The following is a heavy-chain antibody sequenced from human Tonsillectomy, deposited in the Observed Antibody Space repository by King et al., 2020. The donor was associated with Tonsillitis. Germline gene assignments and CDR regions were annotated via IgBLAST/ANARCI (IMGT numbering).Heavy chain of an antibody. D-gene: IGHD2-15*01. Sequence: VQLVESGGGLVQPGGSLRLSCAASGFTFSSYSMNWVRQAPGKGLEWVSYISSSSSTIYYADSVKGRCTISRDNAKNSLYLQMNSLRAEDTAVYYCARGLGDIVVVVAATTWGQGTLVTVSS. CDR3: ARGLGDIVVVVAATT. V-gene: IGHV3-48*01. CDR1: GFTFSSYS. J-gene: IGHJ5*02. CDR2: ISSSSSTI.